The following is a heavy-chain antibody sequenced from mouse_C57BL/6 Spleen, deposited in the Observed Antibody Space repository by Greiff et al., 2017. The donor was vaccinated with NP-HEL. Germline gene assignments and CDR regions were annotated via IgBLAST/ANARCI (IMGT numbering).Heavy chain of an antibody. J-gene: IGHJ2*01. V-gene: IGHV1-82*01. D-gene: IGHD1-1*01. Sequence: VKLMESGPELVKPGASVKISCKASGYAFSSSWMNWVKQRPGKGLEWIGRIYPGDGDTNYNGKFKGKATLTADKSSSTAYMQLSSLTSEDSAVYFCARPYYYGSSNYFDYWGQGTTLTVSS. CDR3: ARPYYYGSSNYFDY. CDR1: GYAFSSSW. CDR2: IYPGDGDT.